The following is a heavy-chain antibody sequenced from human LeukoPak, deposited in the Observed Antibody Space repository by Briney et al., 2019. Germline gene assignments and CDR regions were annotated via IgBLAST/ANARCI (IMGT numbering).Heavy chain of an antibody. CDR2: IYYSGST. CDR1: GGSISSSGYY. J-gene: IGHJ4*02. D-gene: IGHD6-13*01. V-gene: IGHV4-39*07. CDR3: ATPLSSSWAITDNY. Sequence: SETLSLTCTVSGGSISSSGYYWGWIRQPPGKGLEWIGSIYYSGSTYYNPSLKSRVTISVDTSKNQFSLKLSSVTAADTAVYYCATPLSSSWAITDNYWGQGTLVTVSS.